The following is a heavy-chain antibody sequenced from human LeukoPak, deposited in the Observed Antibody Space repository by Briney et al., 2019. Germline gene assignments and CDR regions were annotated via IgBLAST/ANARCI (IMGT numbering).Heavy chain of an antibody. D-gene: IGHD4-17*01. Sequence: ALVKVSCKASGYTFSGYYIHWVRQAPGQGLEWMGYINPNGGGTNYAQKFQGRVTMTRDTSISTAYMELASLTSDDTAVYYCARVMAAVTTADYWGQGTLVTVSS. CDR2: INPNGGGT. CDR3: ARVMAAVTTADY. CDR1: GYTFSGYY. J-gene: IGHJ4*02. V-gene: IGHV1-2*02.